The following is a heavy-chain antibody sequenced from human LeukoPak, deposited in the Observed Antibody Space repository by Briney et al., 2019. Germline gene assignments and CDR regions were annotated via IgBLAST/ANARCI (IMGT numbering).Heavy chain of an antibody. CDR3: ASSAGTYDFWSGYYNGWFDP. CDR1: GGSISSSSYY. CDR2: IYYSGST. D-gene: IGHD3-3*01. Sequence: SETLSLTCTVSGGSISSSSYYWGWIRQPPGKGLEWIGSIYYSGSTYYNPSLKSRVTISVDTSKNQFSLKLSSVTAADTAVYYCASSAGTYDFWSGYYNGWFDPWGQGTLVTVSS. J-gene: IGHJ5*02. V-gene: IGHV4-39*07.